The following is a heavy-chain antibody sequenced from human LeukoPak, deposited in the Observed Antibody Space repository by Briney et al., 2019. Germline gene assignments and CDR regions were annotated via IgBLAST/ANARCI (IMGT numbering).Heavy chain of an antibody. CDR1: GFTLSSYW. CDR2: IKQDGSEK. Sequence: PGGSLRLSCAASGFTLSSYWMSWVRQAPGKGVESVANIKQDGSEKYYVDSVKGRFTISRDNAKNSLYLQMNSLRAEDTAVYYCARGLYNRNYWGQGTLVTVSS. CDR3: ARGLYNRNY. J-gene: IGHJ4*02. D-gene: IGHD1-14*01. V-gene: IGHV3-7*01.